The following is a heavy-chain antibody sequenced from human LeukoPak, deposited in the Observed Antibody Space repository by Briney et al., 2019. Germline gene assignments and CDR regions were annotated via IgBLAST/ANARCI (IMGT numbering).Heavy chain of an antibody. V-gene: IGHV1-2*02. J-gene: IGHJ6*02. CDR3: ARDSCSGGSCYSVLAAYYYYGMDV. CDR1: GYTFTGYH. CDR2: INPNSGGT. Sequence: ASVKVSCKASGYTFTGYHMHWVRQAPGQGLEWMGWINPNSGGTNYAQKFQGRVTMTRDTSISTAYMELSRLRSDDTAVYYCARDSCSGGSCYSVLAAYYYYGMDVWGQGTTVTVSS. D-gene: IGHD2-15*01.